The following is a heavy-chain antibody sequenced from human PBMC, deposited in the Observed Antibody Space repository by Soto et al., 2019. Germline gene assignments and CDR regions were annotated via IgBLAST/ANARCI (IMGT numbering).Heavy chain of an antibody. Sequence: ASVKVSCKTSGYIFSDYGIKWVRQAPGQGLEWMGWISGYSGNANLAQKFQGRVTMTTDKSTRTAYMELRRLRSDDTAVYYCAKRTSGTTWGESDYWGQGTLVTVYS. V-gene: IGHV1-18*04. CDR2: ISGYSGNA. D-gene: IGHD4-17*01. CDR1: GYIFSDYG. J-gene: IGHJ4*02. CDR3: AKRTSGTTWGESDY.